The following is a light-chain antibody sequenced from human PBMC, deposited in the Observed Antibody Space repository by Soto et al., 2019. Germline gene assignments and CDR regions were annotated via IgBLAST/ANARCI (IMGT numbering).Light chain of an antibody. CDR1: QSFRGL. CDR3: HQYNNWPWT. J-gene: IGKJ1*01. Sequence: EVVLTQSPVTLSLSPGERATLSCRASQSFRGLLAWYQQKPGQAPRVLIYDASTRATGVPARFSGSGSGTAYTLTISSLEPEDFAVYYCHQYNNWPWTFGQGIKLEIK. CDR2: DAS. V-gene: IGKV3-11*01.